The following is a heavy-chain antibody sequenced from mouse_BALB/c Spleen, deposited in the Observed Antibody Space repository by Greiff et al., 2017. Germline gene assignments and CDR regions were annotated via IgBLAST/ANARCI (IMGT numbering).Heavy chain of an antibody. Sequence: EVMLVESGAELVKPGASVKLSCTASGFNIKDTYMHWVKQRPEQGLEWIGRIDPANGNTKYDPKFQGKATITADTSSNTAYLQLSSLTSEDTAVYYCACYGNYGEYFDYWGQGTTLTVSS. CDR3: ACYGNYGEYFDY. J-gene: IGHJ2*01. CDR1: GFNIKDTY. V-gene: IGHV14-3*02. CDR2: IDPANGNT. D-gene: IGHD2-1*01.